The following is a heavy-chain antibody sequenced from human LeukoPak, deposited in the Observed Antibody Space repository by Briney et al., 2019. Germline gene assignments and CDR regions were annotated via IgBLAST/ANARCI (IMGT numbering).Heavy chain of an antibody. J-gene: IGHJ6*02. D-gene: IGHD3-3*01. V-gene: IGHV4-34*01. CDR1: GGSFSGYY. Sequence: SETLSLTCAVYGGSFSGYYWSWIRQPPGKGLEWIGEINHSGSTNYNPSLKSRVTISVDTSKNQFSLKLSSVTAADTAVYYCAKDYYDFWSGKYASYGMDVWGQGTTVTVSS. CDR3: AKDYYDFWSGKYASYGMDV. CDR2: INHSGST.